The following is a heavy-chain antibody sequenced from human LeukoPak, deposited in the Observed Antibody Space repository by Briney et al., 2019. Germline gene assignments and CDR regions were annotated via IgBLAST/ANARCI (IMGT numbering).Heavy chain of an antibody. V-gene: IGHV3-23*01. D-gene: IGHD1-26*01. J-gene: IGHJ4*02. Sequence: PGGSLRLSCTASGFTFSTYAMNWVRQAPGKGPEWVSGISGNDHNTYYADSVKGRFTISRDNSKNTLYLQVNSLRAEDTAVYYCAKDLIVEATRPYYFDCWCQGTMVSVS. CDR2: ISGNDHNT. CDR3: AKDLIVEATRPYYFDC. CDR1: GFTFSTYA.